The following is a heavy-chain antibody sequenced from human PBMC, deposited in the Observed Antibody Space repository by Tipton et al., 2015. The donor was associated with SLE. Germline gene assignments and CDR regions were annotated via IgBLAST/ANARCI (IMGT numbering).Heavy chain of an antibody. CDR1: GLSISSYY. V-gene: IGHV4-59*01. Sequence: TLSLTCNISGLSISSYYWSLFRQPPGKGLEWIGYIYYSGSTNYNPSLKSRVTISVDTSKNQFSLKLSSVTAADTSVYYCARAQADDSSGYYYLRAFDIWGQGTMVTVSS. D-gene: IGHD3-22*01. J-gene: IGHJ3*02. CDR3: ARAQADDSSGYYYLRAFDI. CDR2: IYYSGST.